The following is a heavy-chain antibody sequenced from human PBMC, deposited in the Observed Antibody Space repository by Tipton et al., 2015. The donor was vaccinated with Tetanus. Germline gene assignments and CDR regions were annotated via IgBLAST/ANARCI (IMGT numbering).Heavy chain of an antibody. D-gene: IGHD3-10*01. CDR3: ARHLYGYWFDP. CDR1: GGSISDKKYY. Sequence: TLSLTCSVSGGSISDKKYYWGWIRRPPGKGLEWIASVYFEGSTYYSPSLKSRVIIAVDTAQNLFSLRLSSVTADDTAVYYCARHLYGYWFDPWGQGAQVTVSS. J-gene: IGHJ5*02. CDR2: VYFEGST. V-gene: IGHV4-39*01.